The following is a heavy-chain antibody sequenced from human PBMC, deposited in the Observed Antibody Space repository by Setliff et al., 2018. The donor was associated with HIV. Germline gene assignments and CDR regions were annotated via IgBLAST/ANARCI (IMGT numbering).Heavy chain of an antibody. V-gene: IGHV3-73*01. CDR1: GFTFSGSA. CDR3: ARDRASVRDTIFGGAQYYYYMDV. D-gene: IGHD3-3*01. J-gene: IGHJ6*03. CDR2: IRDKGNSYATT. Sequence: GGSLRLSCAASGFTFSGSAVHWVRQASGRGLEWVGRIRDKGNSYATTTYADSVKGRFTMSRDNAKNSLYLQMDSLRADDTAVYYCARDRASVRDTIFGGAQYYYYMDVWGKGTTVTVSS.